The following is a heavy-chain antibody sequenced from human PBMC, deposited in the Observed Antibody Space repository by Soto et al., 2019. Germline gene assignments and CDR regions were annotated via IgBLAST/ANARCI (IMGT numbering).Heavy chain of an antibody. CDR1: GGTFSSYA. CDR3: ARAHDYYDYVWGSGRKAPKASYYYYGMDG. Sequence: SVKVSCKASGGTFSSYAISWVRQAPGQGLEWMGGIIPLFGTANYAQKFQGRVSITADESTSTAYMELSSLRSEDTAVYYCARAHDYYDYVWGSGRKAPKASYYYYGMDGWGRGTTVTV. D-gene: IGHD3-16*01. CDR2: IIPLFGTA. V-gene: IGHV1-69*13. J-gene: IGHJ6*02.